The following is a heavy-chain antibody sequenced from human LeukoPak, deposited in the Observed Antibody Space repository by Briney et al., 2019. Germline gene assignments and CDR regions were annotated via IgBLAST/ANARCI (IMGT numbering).Heavy chain of an antibody. CDR1: GFTFSSYA. CDR2: INDNGDGT. J-gene: IGHJ4*02. Sequence: GGSLRLSCAASGFTFSSYAMSWVRQAPGKGLKWVSTINDNGDGTYYADSVKGRFTISRDNSKNTLYLQMGSLRAEDMAVYYCARGIFYCSSTSCSRDKGTNFDYWGQGTLVTVSS. CDR3: ARGIFYCSSTSCSRDKGTNFDY. D-gene: IGHD2-2*01. V-gene: IGHV3-23*01.